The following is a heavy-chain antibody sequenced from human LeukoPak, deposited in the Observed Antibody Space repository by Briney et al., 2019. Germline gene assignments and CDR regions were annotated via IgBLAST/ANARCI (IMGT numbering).Heavy chain of an antibody. V-gene: IGHV4-39*01. CDR3: ARHGTMRVVVISV. J-gene: IGHJ4*02. CDR1: GGSISSSSYY. CDR2: IYYSGST. Sequence: SETLSLTCTVSGGSISSSSYYWVWHRQPPGQGLEWIGSIYYSGSTYYNPSLKSRVTISVDTSKNQCSLKLRSVTAADTAVYYCARHGTMRVVVISVWGQGTLVTVSS. D-gene: IGHD3-22*01.